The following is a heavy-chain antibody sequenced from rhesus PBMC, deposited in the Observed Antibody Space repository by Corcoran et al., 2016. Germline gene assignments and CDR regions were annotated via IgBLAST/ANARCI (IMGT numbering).Heavy chain of an antibody. CDR1: GSTFTGYS. CDR2: INPSNGNT. CDR3: ARGGNWGDYFDY. V-gene: IGHV1-200*01. J-gene: IGHJ4*01. D-gene: IGHD3-34*01. Sequence: QVQLVQSGAEVKKPGASVKLSCKASGSTFTGYSITWVVTAPGKGLEWMGWINPSNGNTGYAQKFQGIVTMTRDTSTSTAYMELSSLRSEDTAVYYCARGGNWGDYFDYWGQGVLVTVSS.